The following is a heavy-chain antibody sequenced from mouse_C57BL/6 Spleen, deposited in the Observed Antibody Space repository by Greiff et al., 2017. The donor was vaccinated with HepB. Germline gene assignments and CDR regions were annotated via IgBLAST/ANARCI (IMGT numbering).Heavy chain of an antibody. Sequence: QVQLQQPGAELVKPGASVKMSCKASGYTFTSYWITWVKQRPGQGLEWIGDIYPGSGSTNYNEKFKSKATLTVDTSPSTAYMQLSSLTSEDSAVYYCARSRGYYDYDGAWFAYWGQGTLVTVSA. CDR3: ARSRGYYDYDGAWFAY. J-gene: IGHJ3*01. CDR2: IYPGSGST. V-gene: IGHV1-55*01. CDR1: GYTFTSYW. D-gene: IGHD2-4*01.